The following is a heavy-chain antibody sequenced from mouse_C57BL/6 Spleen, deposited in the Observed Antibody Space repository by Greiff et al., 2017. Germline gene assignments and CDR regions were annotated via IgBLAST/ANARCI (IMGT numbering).Heavy chain of an antibody. D-gene: IGHD4-1*01. V-gene: IGHV1-81*01. CDR3: AREGAGTDPFDY. Sequence: VQLQQSGAELARPGASVKLSCKASGYTFTSYGISWVKQRTGQGLEWIGEIYPRSGNTYYNEKFKGKATLTEDKSSSTAYMELRSLTSEDSAVYFCAREGAGTDPFDYWGQGTTLTVSS. J-gene: IGHJ2*01. CDR2: IYPRSGNT. CDR1: GYTFTSYG.